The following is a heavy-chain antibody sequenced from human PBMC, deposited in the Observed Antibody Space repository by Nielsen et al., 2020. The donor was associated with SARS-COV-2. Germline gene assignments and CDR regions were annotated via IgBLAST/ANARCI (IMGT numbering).Heavy chain of an antibody. CDR3: AREGRITGTTDWFDP. Sequence: SETLSLTCTVSGGFISSGGYYWSWIRQHPGKGLEWIGYIYYSGSTYYNPSLKSRVTISVDTSKNQFSLKLSSVTAAGTAVYYCAREGRITGTTDWFDPWGQGTLVTVSS. CDR1: GGFISSGGYY. J-gene: IGHJ5*02. CDR2: IYYSGST. V-gene: IGHV4-31*03. D-gene: IGHD1-7*01.